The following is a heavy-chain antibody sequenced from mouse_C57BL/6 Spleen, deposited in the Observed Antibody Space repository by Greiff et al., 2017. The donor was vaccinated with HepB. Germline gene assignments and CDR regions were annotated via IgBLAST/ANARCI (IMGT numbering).Heavy chain of an antibody. CDR3: ARRGVTTVVAKGMDY. CDR1: GFTFSSYG. J-gene: IGHJ4*01. Sequence: EVMLVESGGDLVKPGGSLKLSCAASGFTFSSYGMSWVRQTPDKRLEWVATISSGGSYTYYPDSVKGRFTISRDNAKNTLYLQMSSLKSEDTAMYYCARRGVTTVVAKGMDYWGQGTSVTVSS. V-gene: IGHV5-6*02. CDR2: ISSGGSYT. D-gene: IGHD1-1*01.